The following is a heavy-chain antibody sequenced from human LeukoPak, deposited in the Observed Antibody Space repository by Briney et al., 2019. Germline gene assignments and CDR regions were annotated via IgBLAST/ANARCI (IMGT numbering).Heavy chain of an antibody. CDR3: ARSLSSRFSGPRRPYYFDS. J-gene: IGHJ4*02. V-gene: IGHV3-23*01. D-gene: IGHD3-16*02. CDR2: ISSSGGST. CDR1: GFTLSSYA. Sequence: PGGSLRLSCAASGFTLSSYAMSWVRQAPGKGLQWVSGISSSGGSTYYVDSVKGRFTISTDSSKNTLYLQMNSLRAEDTAVYYCARSLSSRFSGPRRPYYFDSWGQGTLVTVSS.